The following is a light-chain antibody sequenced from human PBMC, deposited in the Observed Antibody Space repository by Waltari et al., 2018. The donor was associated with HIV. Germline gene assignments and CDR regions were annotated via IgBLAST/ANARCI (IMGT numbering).Light chain of an antibody. Sequence: DIQMTQSPTSLSASVGDRVSITCQASQDISNYLNWHQQKPGKAPKLLIYDASNLETGVPSRFSGSGSGTDFTLTISNLQPEDIATYYCQHYDNLPLTFGGGTKAEIK. CDR2: DAS. CDR3: QHYDNLPLT. V-gene: IGKV1-33*01. CDR1: QDISNY. J-gene: IGKJ4*01.